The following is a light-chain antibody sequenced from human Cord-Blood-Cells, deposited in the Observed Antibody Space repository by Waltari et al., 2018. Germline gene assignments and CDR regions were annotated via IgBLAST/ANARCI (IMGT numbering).Light chain of an antibody. CDR3: QQYGSSPGT. V-gene: IGKV3-20*01. Sequence: IVLMQSPGTLSLSPVERATLSCRASQSVSSSYLAWYQQKPGQAPRLLIYGASSRATGIPDRFSGSGSGTDFTLTISRLEPEDFAVYYCQQYGSSPGTFGQGTKVEIK. CDR2: GAS. J-gene: IGKJ1*01. CDR1: QSVSSSY.